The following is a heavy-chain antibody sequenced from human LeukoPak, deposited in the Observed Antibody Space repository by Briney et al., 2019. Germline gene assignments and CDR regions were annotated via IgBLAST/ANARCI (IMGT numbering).Heavy chain of an antibody. CDR2: IKQDGSEK. J-gene: IGHJ4*02. V-gene: IGHV3-7*01. D-gene: IGHD7-27*01. Sequence: SGGSLRLSCAASGFTFSSYWMSWVRQAPGKGLEWVANIKQDGSEKYYVDSVKGRFTISRDNAKNSLYLQMNSLRAEDTAVYYCARSGANWGFRKPYYFDYWGQGTLVTVSS. CDR1: GFTFSSYW. CDR3: ARSGANWGFRKPYYFDY.